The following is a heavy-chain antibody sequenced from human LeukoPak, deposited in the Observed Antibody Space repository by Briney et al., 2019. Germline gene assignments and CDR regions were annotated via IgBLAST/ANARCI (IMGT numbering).Heavy chain of an antibody. Sequence: PGGSLRLSCAASGFTFSSYAMHWVRQAPGKGLEWVAVISYDGSNKYYADSVKGRFTISRDNSKNTLYLQMNSLRAEDTAVYYCARDLGRIAAAGSRWEYYFDYWGQGTLVTVSS. CDR1: GFTFSSYA. CDR3: ARDLGRIAAAGSRWEYYFDY. V-gene: IGHV3-30-3*01. D-gene: IGHD6-13*01. J-gene: IGHJ4*02. CDR2: ISYDGSNK.